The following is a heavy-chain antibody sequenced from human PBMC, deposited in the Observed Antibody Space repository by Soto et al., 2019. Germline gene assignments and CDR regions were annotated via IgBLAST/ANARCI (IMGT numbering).Heavy chain of an antibody. CDR2: IDPSDSYP. V-gene: IGHV5-10-1*01. CDR1: GYSFTSYW. J-gene: IGHJ5*02. D-gene: IGHD2-8*01. Sequence: GESLKISCKGSGYSFTSYWISWVRQMPGKGLEWMGRIDPSDSYPNYSPSFQGHVTISADKSISTAYLQWSSLKASDTAMYYCARHGVPVTNDDWFDPWGQGTLVTVSS. CDR3: ARHGVPVTNDDWFDP.